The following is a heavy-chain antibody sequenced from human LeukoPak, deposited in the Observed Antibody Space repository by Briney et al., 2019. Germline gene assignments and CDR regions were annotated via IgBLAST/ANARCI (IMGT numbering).Heavy chain of an antibody. Sequence: SETLSLTCTVSGGSISSSSYYWGWIRQPPGKGLEWIGSIYYSGSIYYNPSLKSRVTISVDTSKNQFSLKLSSVTAADTAVYYCARHARITMIVVVWGQGTLVTVSS. V-gene: IGHV4-39*01. CDR2: IYYSGSI. CDR3: ARHARITMIVVV. D-gene: IGHD3-22*01. CDR1: GGSISSSSYY. J-gene: IGHJ4*02.